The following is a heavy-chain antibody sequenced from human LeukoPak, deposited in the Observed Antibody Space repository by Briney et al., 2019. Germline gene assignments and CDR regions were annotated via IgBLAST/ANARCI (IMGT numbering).Heavy chain of an antibody. D-gene: IGHD3-10*01. J-gene: IGHJ6*03. CDR3: ARAVGGRYYYMDV. CDR1: GYSISSGYY. Sequence: SETLSLTCTVSGYSISSGYYWGWIRQPPGKGLEWIGSIYYSGSTYYNPSLKSRVTISVDTSKNQFSLKLSSVTAADTAVYYCARAVGGRYYYMDVWGKGTTVTISS. V-gene: IGHV4-38-2*02. CDR2: IYYSGST.